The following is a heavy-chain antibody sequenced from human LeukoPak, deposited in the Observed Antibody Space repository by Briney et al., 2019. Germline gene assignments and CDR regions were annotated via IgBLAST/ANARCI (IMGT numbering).Heavy chain of an antibody. J-gene: IGHJ3*02. CDR2: ISAYNGNT. V-gene: IGHV1-18*01. Sequence: ASVKVSCKASGYTFTSYGISWVRQAPGQGLEWMGWISAYNGNTNYAQKLQGRVTMTTDTSTSTAYTELRSLRSDDTAVYYCATRTIAAADAFDIWGQGTMVTVSS. CDR1: GYTFTSYG. D-gene: IGHD6-13*01. CDR3: ATRTIAAADAFDI.